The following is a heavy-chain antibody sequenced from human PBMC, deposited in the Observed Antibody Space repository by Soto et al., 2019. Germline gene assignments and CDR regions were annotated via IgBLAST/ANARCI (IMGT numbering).Heavy chain of an antibody. CDR2: INPNSGGT. D-gene: IGHD6-13*01. J-gene: IGHJ6*02. Sequence: ASVKFSCKASGYTFTGYYMHWVRQAPGQGLEWMGWINPNSGGTNYAQKFQGRVTMTRDTSISTAYMELSRLRSDDTAVYYCARTGHLAAAGLQYYYYGMDVWGQGTTVTVSS. CDR1: GYTFTGYY. CDR3: ARTGHLAAAGLQYYYYGMDV. V-gene: IGHV1-2*02.